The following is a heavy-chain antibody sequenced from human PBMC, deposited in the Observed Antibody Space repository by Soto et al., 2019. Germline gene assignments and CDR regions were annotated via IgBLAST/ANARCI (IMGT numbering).Heavy chain of an antibody. CDR1: GFTFSSYG. D-gene: IGHD6-19*01. V-gene: IGHV3-30*03. Sequence: GGSLRLSCAASGFTFSSYGMHWVRQAPGKGLEWVAVISYDGSNKYYADSVKGRFTISRDNSKNTLYLQMNSLRAEDTAVYYCATPAYSSGWYRVKNYFDYWGQGTLVTVSS. CDR3: ATPAYSSGWYRVKNYFDY. J-gene: IGHJ4*02. CDR2: ISYDGSNK.